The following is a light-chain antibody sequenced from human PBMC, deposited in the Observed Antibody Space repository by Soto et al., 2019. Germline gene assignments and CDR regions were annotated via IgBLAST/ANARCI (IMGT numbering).Light chain of an antibody. J-gene: IGLJ3*02. CDR2: GVS. Sequence: QSVLTQPASVSGSPGQSITISCTGPSSDVGDDNFVSWYQQHPGEAPQLMIYGVSNRPSGVSHRFSGSKSGNTASLTISGLQAEDEADYYCSSYTTSRTLVFGGGTKLTVL. CDR1: SSDVGDDNF. CDR3: SSYTTSRTLV. V-gene: IGLV2-14*01.